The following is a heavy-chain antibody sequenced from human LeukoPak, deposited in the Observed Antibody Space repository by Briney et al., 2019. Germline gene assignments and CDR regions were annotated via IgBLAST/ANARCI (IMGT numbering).Heavy chain of an antibody. Sequence: SQTLSLTCTVSGDSISIGSHFWSWIRQPAGKGLEWIGRIYTTGSTNYNPSLKSRVTISVDTSKNQFSLKLSSVTAADTAVYYCARGGQLAGPYYYYYMDVWGKGTTVTVSS. V-gene: IGHV4-61*02. D-gene: IGHD6-6*01. J-gene: IGHJ6*03. CDR3: ARGGQLAGPYYYYYMDV. CDR2: IYTTGST. CDR1: GDSISIGSHF.